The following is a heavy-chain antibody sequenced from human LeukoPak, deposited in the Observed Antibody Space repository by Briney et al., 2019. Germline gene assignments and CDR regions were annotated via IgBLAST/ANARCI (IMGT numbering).Heavy chain of an antibody. CDR1: GASFTSNY. CDR2: IYYSGTT. CDR3: ARLDCGGDCFVDY. J-gene: IGHJ4*02. V-gene: IGHV4-59*08. Sequence: SETLSHTCTVSGASFTSNYWSWIRQPPGKGPEWIGYIYYSGTTTYNPSLERRVSMSVDMSKTQFSLSLNSVTATDTAVYYCARLDCGGDCFVDYWGQGTLVTVSS. D-gene: IGHD2-21*02.